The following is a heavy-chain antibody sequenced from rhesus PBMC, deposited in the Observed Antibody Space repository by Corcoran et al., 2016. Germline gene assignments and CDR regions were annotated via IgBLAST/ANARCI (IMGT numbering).Heavy chain of an antibody. CDR1: GYSISSGYG. D-gene: IGHD6-25*01. J-gene: IGHJ4*01. Sequence: QVQLQESGPGLVKPSETLSLTCAVSGYSISSGYGWGWIRQPPGKGLEWIGQIYGASGSTYYNPTLKSRVTGSKDTSKNQFSLKLSSVTAADTAVYYCARETYSGRAFDYWGQGVLVTVSS. CDR2: IYGASGST. CDR3: ARETYSGRAFDY. V-gene: IGHV4-127*01.